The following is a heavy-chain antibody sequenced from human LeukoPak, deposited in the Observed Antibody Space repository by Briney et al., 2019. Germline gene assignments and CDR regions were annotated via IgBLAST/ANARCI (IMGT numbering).Heavy chain of an antibody. V-gene: IGHV3-74*01. D-gene: IGHD1-26*01. CDR1: GFTFSSYW. J-gene: IGHJ4*02. CDR3: ATPGGSIVGATIGFDY. Sequence: GGSLRLSCAASGFTFSSYWMHWVRHAPGKGLVWVSRIKTDGSRTHYADFAQGRFTISRDNAKNTLYLQMNSLRAEDTAVYYCATPGGSIVGATIGFDYWGQGTLVTVSS. CDR2: IKTDGSRT.